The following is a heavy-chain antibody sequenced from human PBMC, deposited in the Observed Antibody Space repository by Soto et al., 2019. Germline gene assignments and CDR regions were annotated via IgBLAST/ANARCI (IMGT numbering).Heavy chain of an antibody. CDR3: ARSYSGSYFGY. Sequence: EVQLVESGGGLVQPGGSLRLSCAASGFTFSSYSMNWVRQAPGKGLEWVSYISSSSSTIYYADSVKGRFTISRDNAKNSLDLQMNSLRAEDTAVYYCARSYSGSYFGYWGQGTLVTVSS. CDR2: ISSSSSTI. J-gene: IGHJ4*02. CDR1: GFTFSSYS. D-gene: IGHD1-26*01. V-gene: IGHV3-48*01.